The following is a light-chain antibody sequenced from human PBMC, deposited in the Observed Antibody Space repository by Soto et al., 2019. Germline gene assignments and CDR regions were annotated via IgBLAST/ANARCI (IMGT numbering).Light chain of an antibody. CDR3: QQYNDWPYT. Sequence: EIVMTQSPPTLSVSPGERATLSCRASQSVSLNLVWYQQKPGQAPRLLIYGVSTRATGVPATFSGSGSGTEFSLTISSLQSEDFAAYYCQQYNDWPYTFGQGTKLEIK. V-gene: IGKV3-15*01. CDR2: GVS. J-gene: IGKJ2*01. CDR1: QSVSLN.